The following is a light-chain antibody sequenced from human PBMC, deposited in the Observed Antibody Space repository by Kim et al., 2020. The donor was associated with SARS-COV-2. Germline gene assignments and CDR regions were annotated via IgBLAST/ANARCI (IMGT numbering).Light chain of an antibody. CDR2: DVS. CDR3: SSYTSSSTRV. CDR1: SSDVGGYNY. J-gene: IGLJ3*02. V-gene: IGLV2-14*04. Sequence: GQSITISCPGTSSDVGGYNYVSWYQQHPGKAPKLMIYDVSKRPSGVSNRFSGSKSGNTASLTISGLQAEDEADYYCSSYTSSSTRVFGGGTQLTVL.